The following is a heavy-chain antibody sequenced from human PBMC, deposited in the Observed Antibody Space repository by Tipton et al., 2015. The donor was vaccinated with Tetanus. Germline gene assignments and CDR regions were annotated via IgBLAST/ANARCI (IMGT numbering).Heavy chain of an antibody. CDR3: ARDRGGRIDAFDI. Sequence: SLRLSCAASGFTFSSCSMNWVHQAPGKGLEWVSSISSSSSYIYYADSVKGRFTISRDNAKNSLYLQMNSLRAEDTAVYYCARDRGGRIDAFDIWGQGTMVTVSS. V-gene: IGHV3-21*01. CDR2: ISSSSSYI. D-gene: IGHD3-16*01. J-gene: IGHJ3*02. CDR1: GFTFSSCS.